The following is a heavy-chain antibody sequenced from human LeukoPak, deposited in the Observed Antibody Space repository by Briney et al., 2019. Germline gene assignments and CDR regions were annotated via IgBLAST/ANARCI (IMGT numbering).Heavy chain of an antibody. CDR3: AREPSSSYSFDY. Sequence: GGSLRLSCEVSGIGFSSYAMSWVRQAPGKGLEWVSSISSSSSYIYYADSVKGRFTISRDNAKNSLYLQMNSLRAEDTAVYYCAREPSSSYSFDYWGQGTLVTVSS. V-gene: IGHV3-21*01. CDR1: GIGFSSYA. D-gene: IGHD6-13*01. CDR2: ISSSSSYI. J-gene: IGHJ4*02.